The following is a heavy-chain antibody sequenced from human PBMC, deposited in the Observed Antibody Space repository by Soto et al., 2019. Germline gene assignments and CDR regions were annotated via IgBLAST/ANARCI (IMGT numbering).Heavy chain of an antibody. D-gene: IGHD6-13*01. CDR1: GYTFTSYG. V-gene: IGHV1-18*01. CDR2: ISAYNGNT. Sequence: ASVNVSCKASGYTFTSYGISWVRQAPGQGLEWMGWISAYNGNTNYAQKLQGRVTMTTDTSTSTAYMELRSLRSDDTAVYYCARDSEDSSSWSTPFEYWGQGTLVTVSS. CDR3: ARDSEDSSSWSTPFEY. J-gene: IGHJ4*02.